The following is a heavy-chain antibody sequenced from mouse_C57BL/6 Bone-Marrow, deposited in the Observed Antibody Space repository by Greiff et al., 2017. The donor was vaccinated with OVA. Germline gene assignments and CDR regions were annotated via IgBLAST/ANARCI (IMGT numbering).Heavy chain of an antibody. V-gene: IGHV1-64*01. CDR1: GYTFTSYW. CDR3: ARSRDYYYGSRGDY. Sequence: VQLQQSGAELVKPGASVKLSCKASGYTFTSYWMHWVKQRPGQGLEWIGMIHPNSGSTNYNEKFKSKATLTVDKSSSTAYMQLSSLTSEDSAVYYCARSRDYYYGSRGDYWGQGTTLTVSS. D-gene: IGHD1-1*01. J-gene: IGHJ2*01. CDR2: IHPNSGST.